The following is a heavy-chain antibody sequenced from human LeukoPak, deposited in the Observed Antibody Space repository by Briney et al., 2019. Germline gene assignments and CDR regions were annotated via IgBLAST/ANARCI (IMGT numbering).Heavy chain of an antibody. D-gene: IGHD2-2*01. CDR2: IYPGDSDT. CDR3: ARRRYCSSTSCHEGAFDI. CDR1: GYSFTSYW. Sequence: GESLKISCKGSGYSFTSYWIGWVRQMPGTGLEWMGFIYPGDSDTRYSSSFQGQVTLSADKSISTAYLQWSSLKASDTAMYYCARRRYCSSTSCHEGAFDIWGQGTMVTVSS. V-gene: IGHV5-51*01. J-gene: IGHJ3*02.